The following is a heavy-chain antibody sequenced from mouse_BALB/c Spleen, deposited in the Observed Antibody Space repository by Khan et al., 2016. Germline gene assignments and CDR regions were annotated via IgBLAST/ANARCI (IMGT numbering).Heavy chain of an antibody. CDR2: FHPGSGGT. V-gene: IGHV1-15*01. Sequence: QVQLQQSGAELVRPGASVKLSCKALGYTFTDYEMHWVRQTPVHGLEWIGGFHPGSGGTAYNPRFNGKATLTDDKSSSTAYMELSSLTSEDSAVYYCTNRYEAWFTWWGQGTLVTVSA. J-gene: IGHJ3*01. CDR3: TNRYEAWFTW. CDR1: GYTFTDYE. D-gene: IGHD2-14*01.